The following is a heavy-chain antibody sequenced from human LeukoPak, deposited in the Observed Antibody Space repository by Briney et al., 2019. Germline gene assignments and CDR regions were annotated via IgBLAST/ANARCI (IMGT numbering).Heavy chain of an antibody. CDR1: DITFSSYG. Sequence: GGSLRLSCEASDITFSSYGMRWVRQAPGKGLEWVAVTSYNGRESYYVDSVKGRFTISRDNSKNTLYLQMNSVTTDDTAVYYCAKATSPYDYVWGTSDWGQGTLVTVSS. CDR2: TSYNGRES. CDR3: AKATSPYDYVWGTSD. V-gene: IGHV3-30*18. J-gene: IGHJ4*02. D-gene: IGHD3-16*01.